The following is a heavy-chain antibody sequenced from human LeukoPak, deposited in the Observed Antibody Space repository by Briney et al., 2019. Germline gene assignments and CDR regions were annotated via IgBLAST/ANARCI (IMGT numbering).Heavy chain of an antibody. V-gene: IGHV1-69*01. Sequence: ASVKVSCKASGGTFSSYAISWVRQAPGQGLEWMGGIIPIFGTANYAQKFQGRVTITADESTSTAYMELSSLRSEDTAVYYCARGSGYYDSSGYDPFDYWGQGTLVTVSS. CDR3: ARGSGYYDSSGYDPFDY. CDR1: GGTFSSYA. CDR2: IIPIFGTA. J-gene: IGHJ4*02. D-gene: IGHD3-22*01.